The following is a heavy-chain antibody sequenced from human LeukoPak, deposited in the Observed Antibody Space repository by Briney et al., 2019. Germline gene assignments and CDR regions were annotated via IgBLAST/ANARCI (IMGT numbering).Heavy chain of an antibody. J-gene: IGHJ4*02. CDR3: ARRGGSSSWYLKYYFDY. CDR1: GFTFSSYW. V-gene: IGHV3-7*01. CDR2: INQDGSEK. D-gene: IGHD6-13*01. Sequence: GGSLRLSCAASGFTFSSYWMSWVRQAPGKGLEWVANINQDGSEKYYVDSVKGRFTISRDNAKNSLYLQMNSLRAEDTAVYYCARRGGSSSWYLKYYFDYWGQGALVTVSS.